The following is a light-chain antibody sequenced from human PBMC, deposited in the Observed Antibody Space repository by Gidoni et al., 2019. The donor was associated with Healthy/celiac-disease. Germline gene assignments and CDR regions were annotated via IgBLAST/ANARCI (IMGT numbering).Light chain of an antibody. J-gene: IGKJ1*01. Sequence: EIVLTQSPATLSLSPGERATLSCRASQSVSSYLAWYQQKPGQAPRLLIYDASNRATGIPARFSGSGSGTDVTLTISSLEPEDFAVYYCQQRSNWPLGGTFGQGTKVEIK. CDR2: DAS. CDR3: QQRSNWPLGGT. CDR1: QSVSSY. V-gene: IGKV3-11*01.